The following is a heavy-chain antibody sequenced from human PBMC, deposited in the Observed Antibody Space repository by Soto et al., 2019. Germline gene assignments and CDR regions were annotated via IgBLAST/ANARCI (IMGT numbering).Heavy chain of an antibody. D-gene: IGHD2-15*01. CDR2: IYYSGST. V-gene: IGHV4-39*01. CDR3: VRGRVRGMGYCSGGSCYWLDY. J-gene: IGHJ4*02. Sequence: SETLSLTCTVSGGSISSSSYYWGWIRQPPGKGLEWIGSIYYSGSTYYNPSLKSRVTISVDTSENQFSLKLSSVTAADTAVYYCVRGRVRGMGYCSGGSCYWLDYWGQGTLVTVSS. CDR1: GGSISSSSYY.